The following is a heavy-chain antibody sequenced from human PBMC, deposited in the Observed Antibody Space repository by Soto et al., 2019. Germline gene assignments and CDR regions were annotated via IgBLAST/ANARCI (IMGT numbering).Heavy chain of an antibody. CDR1: GYTFTSYG. D-gene: IGHD3-22*01. Sequence: QVQLVQSGAEVKKPGASVKVSCKASGYTFTSYGISWVRQAPGQGLEWMGWISAYNGNTNYAQKLQGRVTMTTDTSTSTAYMELRSLRSDDTAVYYCARDHGIVVVTLNYYYYYGMDVWGQGTTVTVSS. J-gene: IGHJ6*02. V-gene: IGHV1-18*01. CDR3: ARDHGIVVVTLNYYYYYGMDV. CDR2: ISAYNGNT.